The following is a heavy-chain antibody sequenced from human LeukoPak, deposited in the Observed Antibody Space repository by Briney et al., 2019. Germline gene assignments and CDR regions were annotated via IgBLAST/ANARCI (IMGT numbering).Heavy chain of an antibody. CDR1: GYTFTNYG. V-gene: IGHV1-18*01. CDR2: ISAYNGNT. Sequence: AASVKVSCKASGYTFTNYGIIWVRQAPGQGLEWMGWISAYNGNTNYAQKLQGRVTMTTDTSTSTAYMELRSLRSDDTAVYYCAREGYDFWSDHSEGQFDYWGQGTLVTVSS. J-gene: IGHJ4*02. CDR3: AREGYDFWSDHSEGQFDY. D-gene: IGHD3-3*01.